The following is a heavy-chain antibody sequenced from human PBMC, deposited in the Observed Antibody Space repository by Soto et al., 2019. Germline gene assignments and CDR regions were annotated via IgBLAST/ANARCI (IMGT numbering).Heavy chain of an antibody. J-gene: IGHJ6*02. CDR2: IIPIFGTA. CDR3: ARVGYSSSSRYYYYAMDV. Sequence: SVKVSCKASGGTFSSYAISWVRQAPGQGLEWMGGIIPIFGTANYAQKFQGRVTITADESTSTAYMELSSLRSEDTAVYYCARVGYSSSSRYYYYAMDVWGQGTTVTVSS. CDR1: GGTFSSYA. D-gene: IGHD6-6*01. V-gene: IGHV1-69*13.